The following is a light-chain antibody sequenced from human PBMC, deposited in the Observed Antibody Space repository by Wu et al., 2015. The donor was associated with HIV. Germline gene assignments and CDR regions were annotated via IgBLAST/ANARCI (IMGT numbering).Light chain of an antibody. CDR2: DAS. CDR1: QSVDNT. J-gene: IGKJ1*01. CDR3: HQYNNWPRT. V-gene: IGKV3-15*01. Sequence: EIVMTQSPATLSVSPGARATLSCRASQSVDNTLAWYQQIPGQAPRLLIYDASTRAAGIPARFSGSGYGTEFTLTISSIQSEDFGLYYCHQYNNWPRTFGQGTQVEIK.